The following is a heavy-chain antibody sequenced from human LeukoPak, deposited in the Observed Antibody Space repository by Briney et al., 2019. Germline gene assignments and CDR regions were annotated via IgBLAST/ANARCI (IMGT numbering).Heavy chain of an antibody. D-gene: IGHD3-22*01. CDR3: ASSAYYYDSSGSNTVGAFDI. CDR2: INPSGGST. CDR1: GYTFTSYY. J-gene: IGHJ3*02. Sequence: ASVKVSSKASGYTFTSYYMHWVRQAPGQGLEWMGIINPSGGSTSYAQKFQGRVTMTRDMSTSTVYMELSSLRSEDTAVYYCASSAYYYDSSGSNTVGAFDIWGQGTMVTVSS. V-gene: IGHV1-46*01.